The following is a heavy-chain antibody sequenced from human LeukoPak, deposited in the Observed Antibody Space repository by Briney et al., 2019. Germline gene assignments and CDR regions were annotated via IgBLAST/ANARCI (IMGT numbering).Heavy chain of an antibody. J-gene: IGHJ5*02. Sequence: SVKVSCKASGGTFSSYAISWVRQAPGQGLEWMGGIIPIFGTANYAQKFQGRVTITADESTSTAYMELSSLRSEDTAVYYCAREGGSRAAAAGMHWFDPWGQGTLVTVSS. CDR1: GGTFSSYA. CDR2: IIPIFGTA. CDR3: AREGGSRAAAAGMHWFDP. D-gene: IGHD6-13*01. V-gene: IGHV1-69*13.